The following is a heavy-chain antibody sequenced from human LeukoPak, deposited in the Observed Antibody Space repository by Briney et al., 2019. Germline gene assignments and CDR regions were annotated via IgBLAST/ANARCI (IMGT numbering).Heavy chain of an antibody. CDR3: ARPQSSSGYYWPFDD. V-gene: IGHV3-53*01. CDR2: IYSGGST. J-gene: IGHJ4*02. CDR1: GFTVSSNY. D-gene: IGHD3-22*01. Sequence: GGSLRLSCAASGFTVSSNYMSWVRQAPGKGLEWVSVIYSGGSTYYADSVKGRFTISRDNSKNTLYLQMNSLRAEDTAVYYCARPQSSSGYYWPFDDWGQGTLVTVSS.